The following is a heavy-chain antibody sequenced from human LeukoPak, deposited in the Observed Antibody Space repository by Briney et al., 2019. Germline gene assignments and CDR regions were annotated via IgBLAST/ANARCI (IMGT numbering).Heavy chain of an antibody. CDR3: ARRVEGVVYGMDV. D-gene: IGHD2-15*01. Sequence: GGSLRLSFAASGLTFSNYWMHWVRHAPGKGQVWVSRINSDGSTTNYADSVKGRFTISRDNAKNTLYLQMNSLRAEDTAVYYCARRVEGVVYGMDVWGQGTTVTVSS. J-gene: IGHJ6*02. CDR1: GLTFSNYW. CDR2: INSDGSTT. V-gene: IGHV3-74*01.